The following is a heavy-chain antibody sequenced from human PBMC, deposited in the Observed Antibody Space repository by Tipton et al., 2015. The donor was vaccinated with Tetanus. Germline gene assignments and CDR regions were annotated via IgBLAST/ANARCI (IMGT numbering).Heavy chain of an antibody. V-gene: IGHV3-33*01. Sequence: SLRLSCAASGFSLSNYGMHWVRQVPGRRLEWVAGIWYDGSNENYAGSVKGRFTIFRDTSKSTLYLRMNSLRVEDTAVYYCARGTSRIVYYFDYWGQGTLVTVSS. CDR1: GFSLSNYG. D-gene: IGHD2-21*01. J-gene: IGHJ4*02. CDR2: IWYDGSNE. CDR3: ARGTSRIVYYFDY.